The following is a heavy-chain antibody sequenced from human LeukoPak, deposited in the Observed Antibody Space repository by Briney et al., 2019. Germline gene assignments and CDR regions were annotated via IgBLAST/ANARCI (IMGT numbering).Heavy chain of an antibody. D-gene: IGHD1-26*01. Sequence: GGSLRLSCAASGFTFSSYWMSWVRQAPGKGLEWVANIKQDGSGKYYVDSVKGRFTISRDNAKNSLYLQMNSLRAEDTAVYYCATEAAVPEWELDYWGQGTLVTVSS. CDR2: IKQDGSGK. CDR1: GFTFSSYW. V-gene: IGHV3-7*01. J-gene: IGHJ4*02. CDR3: ATEAAVPEWELDY.